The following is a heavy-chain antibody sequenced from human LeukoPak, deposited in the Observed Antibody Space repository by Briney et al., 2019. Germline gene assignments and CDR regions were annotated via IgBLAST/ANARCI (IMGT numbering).Heavy chain of an antibody. Sequence: GRSLRLSCAASGFTFDDYAMHWVRQAPGKGLEWVSGISWNSGSIGYADSVKGRFTISRDNAKNSLYLQMNSLRAEDTAVYYCTSGSTHYWGQGTLVTVSS. CDR1: GFTFDDYA. J-gene: IGHJ4*02. CDR2: ISWNSGSI. D-gene: IGHD3-22*01. V-gene: IGHV3-9*01. CDR3: TSGSTHY.